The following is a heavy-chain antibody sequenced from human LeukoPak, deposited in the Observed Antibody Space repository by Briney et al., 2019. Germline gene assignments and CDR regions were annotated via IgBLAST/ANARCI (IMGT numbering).Heavy chain of an antibody. J-gene: IGHJ4*02. CDR2: FYSSGSY. D-gene: IGHD3-22*01. CDR1: GGSISNYY. Sequence: KPSETLSRTGTVSGGSISNYYWSWIRQPAGKGLEWIGRFYSSGSYNFNPSLKSRVTMSVDTSKNQFSLKLSSVTAADTAVYFCARQVGYYYVSLDYWGQGILVTVSS. CDR3: ARQVGYYYVSLDY. V-gene: IGHV4-4*07.